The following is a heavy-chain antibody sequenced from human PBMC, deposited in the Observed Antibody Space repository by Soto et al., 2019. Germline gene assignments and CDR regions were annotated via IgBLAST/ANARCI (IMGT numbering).Heavy chain of an antibody. Sequence: SETLSLTCTVSGGSISSYYWSWIRQPPGKGLEWIGYIYYSGSTNYNPSLKSRVTISVDTSKNQFSLKLSSVTAADTAVYYCARMDCSSTSCYTSEYFQNWGQGTLVTVSS. CDR1: GGSISSYY. D-gene: IGHD2-2*02. CDR2: IYYSGST. V-gene: IGHV4-59*01. J-gene: IGHJ1*01. CDR3: ARMDCSSTSCYTSEYFQN.